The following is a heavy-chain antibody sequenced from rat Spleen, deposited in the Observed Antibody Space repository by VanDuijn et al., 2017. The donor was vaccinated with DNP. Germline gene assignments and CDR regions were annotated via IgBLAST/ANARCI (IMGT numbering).Heavy chain of an antibody. J-gene: IGHJ2*01. CDR2: ITYVGSIT. V-gene: IGHV5-7*01. Sequence: EVQLVESGGGLEQPGRALNLSCAASGFTFSNYYMAWVRQAPKKGLEWVTTITYVGSITYYRDSVKGRFTISRDNAKSILYLQMDSLRSEDTATYYCTTDFERGYWGQGVMVTVSS. CDR3: TTDFERGY. CDR1: GFTFSNYY. D-gene: IGHD1-11*01.